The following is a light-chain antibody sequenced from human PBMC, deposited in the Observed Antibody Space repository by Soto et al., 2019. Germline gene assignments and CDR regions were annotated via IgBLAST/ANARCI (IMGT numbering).Light chain of an antibody. CDR3: QQYGSSPLT. Sequence: ESVLTQSPATLSLSPGERATLSGRASQSVSSNYLAWYQQKPRQAPKVLIYRASIRATGIPDRFTGSGSGTAFTLTIRRLEPEDFAVYSCQQYGSSPLTFGGGPKVDIK. V-gene: IGKV3-20*01. J-gene: IGKJ4*01. CDR2: RAS. CDR1: QSVSSNY.